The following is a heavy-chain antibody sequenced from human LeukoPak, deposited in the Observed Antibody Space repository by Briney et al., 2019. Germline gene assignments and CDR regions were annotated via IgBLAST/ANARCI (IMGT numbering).Heavy chain of an antibody. D-gene: IGHD1-26*01. V-gene: IGHV3-30*18. Sequence: PGGSLRLSCAASGFTFSSNGMHWVRQAPGKGLEWVAIISYDGSNKYYADSVKGRFTISRDNSKNTLYLQMNSLRAEDTAVYYCAKDSLGGRNYFDYWGQGTLVTVSS. J-gene: IGHJ4*02. CDR2: ISYDGSNK. CDR3: AKDSLGGRNYFDY. CDR1: GFTFSSNG.